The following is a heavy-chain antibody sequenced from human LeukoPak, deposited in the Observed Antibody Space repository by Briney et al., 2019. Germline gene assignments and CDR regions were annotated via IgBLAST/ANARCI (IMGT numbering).Heavy chain of an antibody. CDR2: IYPGDSDT. Sequence: GESLKISCKGSGYRFTSYWIGWVRQMPGKGLEWMGIIYPGDSDTRYSPSFQGQDTISADKSISTAYLQWSSLKASDTAMYFCARHEANGHYSFDYWGQGTLVTVSS. CDR3: ARHEANGHYSFDY. D-gene: IGHD2-8*01. V-gene: IGHV5-51*01. CDR1: GYRFTSYW. J-gene: IGHJ4*02.